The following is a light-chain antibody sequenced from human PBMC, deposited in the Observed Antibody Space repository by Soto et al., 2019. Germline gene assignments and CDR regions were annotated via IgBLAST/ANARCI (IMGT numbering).Light chain of an antibody. CDR2: DVS. J-gene: IGLJ2*01. CDR1: SSDVGGYNY. CDR3: SSYAGSNNFVV. Sequence: QSALTQPPSASGSPGQSVTISCTGTSSDVGGYNYVSWYQQHPGKAPKLMIYDVSKRPSGVPDRFSGSKSGNTASLTVSGLQAEDEADHYCSSYAGSNNFVVFGGGTKLTVL. V-gene: IGLV2-8*01.